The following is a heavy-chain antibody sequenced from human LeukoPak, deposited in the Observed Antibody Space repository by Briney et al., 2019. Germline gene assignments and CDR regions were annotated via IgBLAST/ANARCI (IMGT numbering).Heavy chain of an antibody. CDR3: ASPGFENY. J-gene: IGHJ4*02. V-gene: IGHV4-39*07. Sequence: PSETLSLTCTVSGGSISSSSYYWGWIRQPPGKGLEWIGSIYYSGSTYYNPSLKSRVTISLDTSKNQFSLNLSSVTAADTAVYYCASPGFENYWGQGTLVTVSS. CDR2: IYYSGST. CDR1: GGSISSSSYY.